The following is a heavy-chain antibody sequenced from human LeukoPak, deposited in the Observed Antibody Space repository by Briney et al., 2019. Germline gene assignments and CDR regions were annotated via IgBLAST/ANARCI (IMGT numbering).Heavy chain of an antibody. V-gene: IGHV3-21*01. CDR2: ISTTSSSSYI. CDR1: GFTFSRHG. J-gene: IGHJ6*03. D-gene: IGHD3-10*01. CDR3: ARVMAGYSYMDV. Sequence: GGSLRLSCAASGFTFSRHGMHWVRQAPGKGLEWVSSISTTSSSSYIHYADSMKGRFTISRDNAKSSLYLQMDSLRAEDTAVYYCARVMAGYSYMDVWGKGTTVTVSS.